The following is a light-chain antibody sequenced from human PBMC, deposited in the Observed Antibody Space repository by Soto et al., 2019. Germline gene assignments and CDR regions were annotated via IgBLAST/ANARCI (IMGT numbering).Light chain of an antibody. J-gene: IGLJ1*01. V-gene: IGLV1-44*01. CDR1: SSNIGSNT. CDR3: AAWDDSLNGYV. CDR2: FNI. Sequence: QSVMSQPPSASGTPGQRVTISCSGSSSNIGSNTVSWYQQFPGTAPKLLIYFNIQRPSGVPDRFSGSKSGTSASLAISGLQSDDEADYFCAAWDDSLNGYVFGTGTKVTVL.